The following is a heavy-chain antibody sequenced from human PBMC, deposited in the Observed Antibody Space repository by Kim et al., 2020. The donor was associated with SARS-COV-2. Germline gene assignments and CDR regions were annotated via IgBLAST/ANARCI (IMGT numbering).Heavy chain of an antibody. Sequence: GGSLRLSCAASGFTFSSYSMNWVRQAPGKGLEWVSSISSSSSYIYYADSVKGRFTISRDNAKNSLYLQMNSLRAEDTAVYYCAREGDRDSGYSYGRENYYGMDVWGQGTTVTVSS. D-gene: IGHD5-18*01. CDR1: GFTFSSYS. CDR2: ISSSSSYI. J-gene: IGHJ6*02. V-gene: IGHV3-21*01. CDR3: AREGDRDSGYSYGRENYYGMDV.